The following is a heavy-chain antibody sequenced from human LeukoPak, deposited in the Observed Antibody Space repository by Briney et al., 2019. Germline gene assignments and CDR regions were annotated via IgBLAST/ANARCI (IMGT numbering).Heavy chain of an antibody. CDR2: INPNGGGT. CDR1: GYTFTGYY. V-gene: IGHV1-2*06. J-gene: IGHJ6*02. D-gene: IGHD3-3*01. CDR3: ARDRYDFWSGYYYYYYYGMDV. Sequence: ASVKVSCKASGYTFTGYYMHWVRQAPGQGLEWMGRINPNGGGTNYAQKFQGRVTMTRDTSISTAYMELSRLRSDDTAVYYCARDRYDFWSGYYYYYYYGMDVWGQGTTVTVSS.